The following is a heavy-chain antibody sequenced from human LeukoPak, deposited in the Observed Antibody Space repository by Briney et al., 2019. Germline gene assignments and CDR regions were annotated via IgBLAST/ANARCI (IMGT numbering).Heavy chain of an antibody. CDR3: AKEDCSGGRCYSLHY. Sequence: GGSLRLSCAASGFTFDDYGMTWVRQTPGKGLEWVSTINWNGGSTAYADSVKGRFTISRDNAKNSLYLQMNSLRAEDAAVYYCAKEDCSGGRCYSLHYWGQGTLVTVSS. CDR2: INWNGGST. CDR1: GFTFDDYG. V-gene: IGHV3-20*04. J-gene: IGHJ4*02. D-gene: IGHD2-15*01.